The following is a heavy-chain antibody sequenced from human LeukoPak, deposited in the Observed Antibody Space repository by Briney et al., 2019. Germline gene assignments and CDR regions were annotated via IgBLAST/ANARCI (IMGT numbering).Heavy chain of an antibody. V-gene: IGHV1-2*06. Sequence: ASVKVSCKASGYTFTNYYIHWVRQAPGQGLEWMGRINPNTGATKYAQKFRGRVSMIRDRSINTAFMDLSRLRYDDTAVYYCARDQGDGGNSFDPWGQGTLVTVSS. CDR2: INPNTGAT. CDR1: GYTFTNYY. CDR3: ARDQGDGGNSFDP. D-gene: IGHD4-23*01. J-gene: IGHJ5*02.